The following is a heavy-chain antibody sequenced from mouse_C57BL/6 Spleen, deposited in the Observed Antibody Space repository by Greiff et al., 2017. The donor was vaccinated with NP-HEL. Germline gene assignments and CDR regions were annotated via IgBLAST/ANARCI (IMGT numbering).Heavy chain of an antibody. CDR2: IDPENGDT. CDR1: GFNIKDDY. Sequence: VQLQQSGAELVRPGASVKLSCTASGFNIKDDYMHWVKQRPEQGLEWIGWIDPENGDTEYASKFQGKATITADTSSNTAYLQLSSLTSEDTAVYYCTDCDGRYFDYWGQGTTLTVSS. CDR3: TDCDGRYFDY. J-gene: IGHJ2*01. V-gene: IGHV14-4*01. D-gene: IGHD1-1*02.